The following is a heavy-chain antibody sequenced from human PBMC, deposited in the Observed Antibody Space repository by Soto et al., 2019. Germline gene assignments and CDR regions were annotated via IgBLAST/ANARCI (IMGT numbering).Heavy chain of an antibody. D-gene: IGHD1-26*01. CDR1: GYSFTTYW. J-gene: IGHJ6*02. CDR2: IYPGDSDT. Sequence: GESLKISCKGSGYSFTTYWIGWVRQMPGKGLEWMGIIYPGDSDTRYSPSFQGQVTISADKSISTAYLQWSSLKASDTAMYYCARQVRYSGSSSYSGLDVWGQGTTVTVSS. V-gene: IGHV5-51*01. CDR3: ARQVRYSGSSSYSGLDV.